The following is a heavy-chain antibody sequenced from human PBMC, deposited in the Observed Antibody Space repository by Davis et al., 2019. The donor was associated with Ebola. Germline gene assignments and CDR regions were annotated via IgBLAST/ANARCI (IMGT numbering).Heavy chain of an antibody. CDR1: GNTYHHYD. D-gene: IGHD4-23*01. CDR3: ASDYGGNLGAFDI. J-gene: IGHJ3*02. Sequence: ASVPVSCKASGNTYHHYDINWVRQAPGQGLEWMGWISGSNGESKYAQNLQGRLTMTIDTSTSTAYMELRSLTSDDTAIYFCASDYGGNLGAFDIWGQGTMVTVSS. CDR2: ISGSNGES. V-gene: IGHV1-18*01.